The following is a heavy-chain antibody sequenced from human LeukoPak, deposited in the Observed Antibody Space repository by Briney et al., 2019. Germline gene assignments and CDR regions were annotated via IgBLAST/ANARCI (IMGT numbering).Heavy chain of an antibody. CDR2: ISGGGGIT. CDR3: ARNGESYSSSCHYFDY. CDR1: EFTFSIYA. V-gene: IGHV3-23*01. D-gene: IGHD6-13*01. Sequence: GGSLRLSCAASEFTFSIYAMSWVRQAPGKGLEWVSSISGGGGITYYADSVKGRFTISRDNSNNTLYLQMNSLRAEDTAIYYCARNGESYSSSCHYFDYWGQGALVTVSS. J-gene: IGHJ4*02.